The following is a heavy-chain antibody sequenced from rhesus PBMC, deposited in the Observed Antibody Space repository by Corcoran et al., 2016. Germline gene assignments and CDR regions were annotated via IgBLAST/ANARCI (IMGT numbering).Heavy chain of an antibody. CDR1: GGSVRGYW. V-gene: IGHV4-160*01. D-gene: IGHD6-25*01. CDR3: ARHAVEAAAVFDY. CDR2: IFSGWST. Sequence: QVQLQQLGEGLVKPSETLSLTCAFYGGSVRGYWWGWILQPPARGLGWIGRIFSGWSTNHNLSLKSRVTSSIDTSKNQVSLKLSSVTAADTAGYYGARHAVEAAAVFDYWGQGVLVTVSS. J-gene: IGHJ4*01.